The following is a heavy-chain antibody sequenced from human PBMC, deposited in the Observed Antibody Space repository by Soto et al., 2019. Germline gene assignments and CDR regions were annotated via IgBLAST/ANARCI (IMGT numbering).Heavy chain of an antibody. Sequence: SETLSLTCTVSGGSISSYYWSWIRQPPGKGLEWIGYIYYSGSTNYNPSLKSRVTISVDTSKNQFSLKLSSVTAADTAVYYCARVEYYYGPDWFDPWGQGTLVTVSS. V-gene: IGHV4-59*01. CDR3: ARVEYYYGPDWFDP. CDR1: GGSISSYY. D-gene: IGHD3-10*01. CDR2: IYYSGST. J-gene: IGHJ5*02.